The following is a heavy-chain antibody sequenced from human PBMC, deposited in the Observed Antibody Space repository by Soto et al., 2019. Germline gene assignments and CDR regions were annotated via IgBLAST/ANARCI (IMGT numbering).Heavy chain of an antibody. J-gene: IGHJ4*02. CDR2: ISDTAHRI. V-gene: IGHV3-23*01. CDR3: VILALGKFDF. CDR1: GFSFGSNA. Sequence: EVQLLESGGGLVQPGGSLRLSCSASGFSFGSNAMAWVRQAPGKGLEWVASISDTAHRIFHADSVKGRFTISRDNSSNRLYLHMNSLRAEDTALYYCVILALGKFDFWGQGTLVIVSS. D-gene: IGHD1-26*01.